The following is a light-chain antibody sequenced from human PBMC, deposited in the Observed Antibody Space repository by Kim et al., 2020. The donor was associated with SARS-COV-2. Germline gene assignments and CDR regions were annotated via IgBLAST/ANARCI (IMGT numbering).Light chain of an antibody. J-gene: IGLJ3*02. CDR3: AAWDDSLSGPWV. CDR2: ENY. Sequence: QRITISCSGSSSNIGSNYVYWYQHLPGAAPKLLIYENYERPSGVPDRFSGSKSGTSASLAISGLRSEDEGDYYCAAWDDSLSGPWVFGGGTQLTVL. CDR1: SSNIGSNY. V-gene: IGLV1-47*01.